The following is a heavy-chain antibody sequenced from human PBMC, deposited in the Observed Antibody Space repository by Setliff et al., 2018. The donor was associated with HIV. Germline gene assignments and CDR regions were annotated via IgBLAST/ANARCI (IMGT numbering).Heavy chain of an antibody. CDR2: INPNSGGT. Sequence: ASVKVSCKASGYSFTSYAISWVRQSPGQGLEWMGWINPNSGGTNYAQIFQGRVTMTRDTSITTAYMDLRSLRSDDTAVYYCAKCSEMLGTPATSSGYYCGWFDPWGQGTLVTVSS. CDR3: AKCSEMLGTPATSSGYYCGWFDP. D-gene: IGHD3-22*01. J-gene: IGHJ5*02. CDR1: GYSFTSYA. V-gene: IGHV1-2*02.